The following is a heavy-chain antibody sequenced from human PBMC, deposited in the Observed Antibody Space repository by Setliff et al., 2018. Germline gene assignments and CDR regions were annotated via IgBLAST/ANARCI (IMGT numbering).Heavy chain of an antibody. D-gene: IGHD3-16*01. V-gene: IGHV1-2*04. CDR2: INPKTGGT. J-gene: IGHJ3*01. CDR3: ARSDHLVVDGFDV. Sequence: GASVKVSCKTSGYAFTDNYIHWVRQAPGQGLEWMGWINPKTGGTNLAQKFQGWVSMTRDTSITTAYMELSRLTSDDMAVYFCARSDHLVVDGFDVWGQGTMFTVSS. CDR1: GYAFTDNY.